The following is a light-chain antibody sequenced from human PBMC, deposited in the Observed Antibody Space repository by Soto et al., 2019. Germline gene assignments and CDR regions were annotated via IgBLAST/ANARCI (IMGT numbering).Light chain of an antibody. J-gene: IGKJ1*01. Sequence: DIHITHSPSTLSASVGDRATITCRASQSISSLLAWYQQKPGKAPKLLIYDASSMESGVPSRFSGRRSGTEFTLTNISRQPHDFAPYYCQQYNSHSRTFGQGTKV. CDR1: QSISSL. CDR3: QQYNSHSRT. V-gene: IGKV1-5*01. CDR2: DAS.